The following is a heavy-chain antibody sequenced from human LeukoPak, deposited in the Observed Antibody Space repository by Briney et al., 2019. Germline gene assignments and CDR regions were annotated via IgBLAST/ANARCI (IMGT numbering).Heavy chain of an antibody. V-gene: IGHV3-20*04. Sequence: GGSLRLSCAASGFTFSSYAMSWVRQAPGKGLEWVSGINWNGGSTGYADSVKGRFTISRDNAKNSLYLQMNSLRAEDTALYYCARAWADYSNYENYMDVWGKGTTVTVSS. J-gene: IGHJ6*03. CDR1: GFTFSSYA. D-gene: IGHD4-11*01. CDR3: ARAWADYSNYENYMDV. CDR2: INWNGGST.